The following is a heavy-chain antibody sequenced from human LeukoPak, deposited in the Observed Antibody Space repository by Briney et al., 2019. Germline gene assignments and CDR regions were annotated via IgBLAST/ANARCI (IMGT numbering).Heavy chain of an antibody. D-gene: IGHD6-19*01. J-gene: IGHJ4*02. V-gene: IGHV3-23*01. CDR2: ITGSGGGT. CDR1: GFTFSGYA. Sequence: PGGSLRLSCAASGFTFSGYAMSWVRQAPGEGLEWVSGITGSGGGTYYAESVKGRFTISRDNSKNALYLQMNSLRAEDTAVYYCARGSAVAGLYYFDYWGQGTLVTVSS. CDR3: ARGSAVAGLYYFDY.